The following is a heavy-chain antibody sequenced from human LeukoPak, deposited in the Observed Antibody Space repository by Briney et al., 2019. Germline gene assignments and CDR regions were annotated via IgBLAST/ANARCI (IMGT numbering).Heavy chain of an antibody. V-gene: IGHV1-18*01. J-gene: IGHJ4*02. CDR1: GYIYTNYG. CDR3: ARDPTPSDGDYPPDHFDY. D-gene: IGHD4-17*01. Sequence: GASVKVSCKASGYIYTNYGINWVRQAPGRGLEWMGWINTYNGNTNYAPKLHGRVTVTTDTPTTTGFMELRSLRFDDTAIYYCARDPTPSDGDYPPDHFDYWGQGTLVTVSS. CDR2: INTYNGNT.